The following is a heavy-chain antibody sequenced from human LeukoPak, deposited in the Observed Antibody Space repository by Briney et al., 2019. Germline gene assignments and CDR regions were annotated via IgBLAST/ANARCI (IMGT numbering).Heavy chain of an antibody. J-gene: IGHJ4*02. CDR3: ASDGSMIVASDDY. D-gene: IGHD3-22*01. CDR2: IKQDGSEK. Sequence: GGRLRLSCAASGFTFRSYWMSWVREAPGKGREGGANIKQDGSEKYYVDSVKGRFTISRDNAKNSLYLQMNSLRAEDTAVYYCASDGSMIVASDDYWGQGTLVTVSS. CDR1: GFTFRSYW. V-gene: IGHV3-7*01.